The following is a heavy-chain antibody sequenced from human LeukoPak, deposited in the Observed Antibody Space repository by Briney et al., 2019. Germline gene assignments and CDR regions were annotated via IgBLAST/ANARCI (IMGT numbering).Heavy chain of an antibody. CDR1: GFTFSSYA. CDR3: ARGIDPGYSYGPFDY. J-gene: IGHJ4*02. CDR2: ISYDGSNK. Sequence: GRSLRLSCAASGFTFSSYAMHWVRQAPGKGLEWVAVISYDGSNKYYADSVKGRFTISRDNSKNTLYLQMNSLRAEDTAVYYCARGIDPGYSYGPFDYWGQGTLVTVSS. D-gene: IGHD5-18*01. V-gene: IGHV3-30-3*01.